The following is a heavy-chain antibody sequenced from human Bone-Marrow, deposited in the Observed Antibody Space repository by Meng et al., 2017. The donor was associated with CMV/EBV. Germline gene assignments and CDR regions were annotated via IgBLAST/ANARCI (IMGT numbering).Heavy chain of an antibody. CDR2: IYYSGST. J-gene: IGHJ5*02. D-gene: IGHD6-6*01. Sequence: SETLSLTCTVSGCPFSSGSYYWSWIRQPPGKGLEWIGYIYYSGSTNYNPSLKSRVTISVDTSKNQFSLKLSSVTAADTAVYYCARTKESSSSFAGRWFDPWGQGTLVTVSS. CDR1: GCPFSSGSYY. V-gene: IGHV4-61*01. CDR3: ARTKESSSSFAGRWFDP.